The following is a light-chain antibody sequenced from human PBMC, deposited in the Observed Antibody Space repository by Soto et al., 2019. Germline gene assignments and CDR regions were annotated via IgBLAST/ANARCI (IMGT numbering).Light chain of an antibody. CDR2: GAS. V-gene: IGKV3-15*01. CDR1: QSVGSE. CDR3: HQYNNWPT. Sequence: EIVMTQSPATLSVSPGERVTLSFRASQSVGSELAWYQQKPGQAPRLLIYGASTRATDIPVRFSGRGSGTEFTLTISSLQSEDFAIYYCHQYNNWPTFGQGTKVDIK. J-gene: IGKJ1*01.